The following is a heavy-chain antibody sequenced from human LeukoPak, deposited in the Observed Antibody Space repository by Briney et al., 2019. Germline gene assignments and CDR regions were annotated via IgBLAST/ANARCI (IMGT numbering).Heavy chain of an antibody. CDR3: ARGGSYYDY. D-gene: IGHD1-26*01. V-gene: IGHV1-18*01. CDR1: GYTFSKFG. J-gene: IGHJ4*02. Sequence: ASVKVSCKASGYTFSKFGISWVRQAPGQGLEWMGWISDHNGKTDYAQKLQGRVTMTIDTSTSTAYMELRSLRSDDTALYYCARGGSYYDYWGQGTLVTVSS. CDR2: ISDHNGKT.